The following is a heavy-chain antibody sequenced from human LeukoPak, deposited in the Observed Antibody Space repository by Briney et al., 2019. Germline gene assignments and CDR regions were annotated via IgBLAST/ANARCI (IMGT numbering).Heavy chain of an antibody. CDR1: GFTFVDYG. J-gene: IGHJ4*02. Sequence: RPGGSLRLSCATSGFTFVDYGLSWVRRAPGKGLEWLCAINYNGAITDYADSVKGRFTISRDNAKNSLYLRMDSLRAEDTALCYCARDRLGPSFSVSHFDLWGQGTLVTVSS. CDR2: INYNGAIT. V-gene: IGHV3-20*04. CDR3: ARDRLGPSFSVSHFDL. D-gene: IGHD3-3*02.